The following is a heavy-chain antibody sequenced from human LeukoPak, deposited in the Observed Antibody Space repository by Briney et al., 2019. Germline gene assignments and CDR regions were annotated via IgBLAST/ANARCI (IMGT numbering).Heavy chain of an antibody. V-gene: IGHV3-30*04. CDR1: GFTFSSYA. Sequence: PGGSLRLSCAASGFTFSSYAMHWVRQAPGKGLEWVAVIPYDGSNKYYADSVKGRFTISRDNSKNTLYLQMNSLRAEDTAVYYCARDTRGYSGYLNYYYYGMDVWGQGTTVTVSS. CDR3: ARDTRGYSGYLNYYYYGMDV. J-gene: IGHJ6*02. D-gene: IGHD5-12*01. CDR2: IPYDGSNK.